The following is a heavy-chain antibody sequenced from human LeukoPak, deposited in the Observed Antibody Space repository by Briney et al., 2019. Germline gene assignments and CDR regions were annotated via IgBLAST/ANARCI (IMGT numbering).Heavy chain of an antibody. J-gene: IGHJ3*02. CDR3: ARDHVGGFQVDIVVVPAARGNAFDI. CDR1: GFTFSSYG. CDR2: IRYDGSNK. V-gene: IGHV3-30*02. Sequence: GGSLRLSCAASGFTFSSYGMHWVRQAPGKGLEWVAFIRYDGSNKYSADSVKGRFTISRDNSKNTLYLQMNSLRAEDTAVYYCARDHVGGFQVDIVVVPAARGNAFDIWGQGTMVTVSS. D-gene: IGHD2-2*01.